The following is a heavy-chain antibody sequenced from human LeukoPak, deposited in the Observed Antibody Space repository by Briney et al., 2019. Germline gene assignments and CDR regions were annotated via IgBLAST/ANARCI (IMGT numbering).Heavy chain of an antibody. J-gene: IGHJ5*02. D-gene: IGHD6-13*01. CDR3: ARAKAAAGSVAGTWFDP. V-gene: IGHV1-18*01. CDR1: GYTFTIYG. CDR2: ISAYNGNT. Sequence: ASVKVSYKASGYTFTIYGISWVRQAPGQGLERMGWISAYNGNTNYAQKLQSRVTMTTDTSTSTAYMELRSLRSDDTAVYYCARAKAAAGSVAGTWFDPWGQGTLVTVSS.